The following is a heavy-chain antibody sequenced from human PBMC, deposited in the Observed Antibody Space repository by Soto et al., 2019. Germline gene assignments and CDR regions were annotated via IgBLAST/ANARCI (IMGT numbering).Heavy chain of an antibody. V-gene: IGHV4-59*08. Sequence: SETLSLTCTVSGGSISSYYWSWIRQPPGKGLEWIGYIYYSGSTNYNPSLKSRVTISVDTSKNQFSLKLSSVTTADTAVYYCARRYGWAFDIWGQGTMVTVS. CDR1: GGSISSYY. J-gene: IGHJ3*02. D-gene: IGHD3-16*01. CDR3: ARRYGWAFDI. CDR2: IYYSGST.